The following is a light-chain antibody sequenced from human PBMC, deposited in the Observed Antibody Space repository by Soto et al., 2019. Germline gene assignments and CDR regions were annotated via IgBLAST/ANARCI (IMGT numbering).Light chain of an antibody. J-gene: IGKJ5*01. Sequence: DIVLTQSPATLSLSPGERATLSCRASQSVSSYLAWYQQKPGQAPRLLIYDTSSRASGIPARFSGSGSGTDFTLTISSLHPEDFAVYYCQQCNNLPLTFGQGTRLEIK. CDR3: QQCNNLPLT. CDR1: QSVSSY. V-gene: IGKV3-11*01. CDR2: DTS.